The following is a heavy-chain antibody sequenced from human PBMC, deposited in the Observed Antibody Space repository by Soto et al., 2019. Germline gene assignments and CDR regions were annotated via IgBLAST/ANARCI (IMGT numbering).Heavy chain of an antibody. CDR3: ARGGRAAIYSRLATTYYYYGMDV. Sequence: SETLSLTCAVYGGSFSGYYWSWIRQPPGKGLEWIGEINHSGSTNYNPSLKSRVTISVDTSKNQFSLKLSSVTAADTAVYYCARGGRAAIYSRLATTYYYYGMDVWGQGTTVTVSS. J-gene: IGHJ6*02. CDR2: INHSGST. CDR1: GGSFSGYY. V-gene: IGHV4-34*01. D-gene: IGHD2-2*01.